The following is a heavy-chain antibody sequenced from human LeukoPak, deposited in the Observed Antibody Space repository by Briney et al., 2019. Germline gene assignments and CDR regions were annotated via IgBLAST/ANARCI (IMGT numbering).Heavy chain of an antibody. CDR2: INHSEST. J-gene: IGHJ4*02. CDR3: ASLESLYDSSSPPKYYFDY. CDR1: GGSFSGYY. Sequence: PSETLSLTCAVYGGSFSGYYWSWIRQPPGKGLEWIGEINHSESTNYNPSLKSRVTISVDTSKNQFSLKLSSVTAADTAVYYCASLESLYDSSSPPKYYFDYWGQGTLVTVSS. D-gene: IGHD3-22*01. V-gene: IGHV4-34*01.